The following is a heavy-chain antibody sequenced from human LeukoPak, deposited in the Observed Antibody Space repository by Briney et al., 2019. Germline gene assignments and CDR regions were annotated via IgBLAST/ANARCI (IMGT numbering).Heavy chain of an antibody. V-gene: IGHV4-4*07. CDR3: ARDQGSGSYPLGGFDY. CDR1: GGSISSYY. J-gene: IGHJ4*02. D-gene: IGHD1-26*01. CDR2: IYTSGST. Sequence: SETLSLTCTVSGGSISSYYWSWIRQPAGKGLEWIGRIYTSGSTNYNPSLKSRVTMSVDTSKNQFSLKLSSVTAADTAVYYCARDQGSGSYPLGGFDYWGQGTLVTVSS.